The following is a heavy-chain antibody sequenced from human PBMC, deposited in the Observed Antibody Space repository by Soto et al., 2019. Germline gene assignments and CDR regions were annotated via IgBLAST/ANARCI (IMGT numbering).Heavy chain of an antibody. CDR1: GFSVSTSGVG. D-gene: IGHD4-17*01. J-gene: IGHJ5*02. V-gene: IGHV2-5*02. CDR2: IYWDDDK. Sequence: SGPTLVNPTQTLTLTCTFSGFSVSTSGVGVGRIRQPPGKALEWLALIYWDDDKRYSPSLKSRLTITKDTSKNQVVLTMTNIDPVDTATYYCAYGDYVGNWFDPWGQGTLVTVSS. CDR3: AYGDYVGNWFDP.